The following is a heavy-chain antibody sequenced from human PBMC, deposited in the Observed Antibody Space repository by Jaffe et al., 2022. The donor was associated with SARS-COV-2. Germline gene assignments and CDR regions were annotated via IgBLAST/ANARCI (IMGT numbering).Heavy chain of an antibody. V-gene: IGHV3-7*01. CDR2: IKQDGLEK. CDR1: GFTFSNYW. CDR3: ARAGGGSSWGLPYYFDN. J-gene: IGHJ4*02. D-gene: IGHD6-13*01. Sequence: EVQLVESGGGLVQPGGSLRLSCAASGFTFSNYWMSWVRQAPGKGLEWVANIKQDGLEKYYVDSVKGRFTISRDNAKDSLYLQMSSLRAEDTAVYYCARAGGGSSWGLPYYFDNWGQATLVTVSS.